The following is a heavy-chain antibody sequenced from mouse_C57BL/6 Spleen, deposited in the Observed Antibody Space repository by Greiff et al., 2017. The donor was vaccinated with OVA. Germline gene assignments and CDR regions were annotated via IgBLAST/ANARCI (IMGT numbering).Heavy chain of an antibody. CDR3: ARYWDYFDY. Sequence: QVQLQQSGAELVKPGASVTLSCKASGYTFTSYWMHWVKQRPGQGLEWIGMIHPNSGSTNYNEKFKSKATLTVDKSSSTAYMQLSSLTSEDSAVYYCARYWDYFDYWGQGTTLTVSS. D-gene: IGHD4-1*01. CDR1: GYTFTSYW. V-gene: IGHV1-64*01. CDR2: IHPNSGST. J-gene: IGHJ2*01.